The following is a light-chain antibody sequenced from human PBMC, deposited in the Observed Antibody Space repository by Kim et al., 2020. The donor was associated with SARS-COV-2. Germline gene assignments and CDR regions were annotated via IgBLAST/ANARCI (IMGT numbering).Light chain of an antibody. CDR1: ALPKKY. J-gene: IGLJ3*02. CDR2: EDS. Sequence: PGQTARITCAGDALPKKYAYWDQQKSGQAPVLVIYEDSKRPSGIPERFSGSSSGTIATLTISGAQVEDEADYYCYSTDSSGNHRVFGGGTQLTVL. V-gene: IGLV3-10*01. CDR3: YSTDSSGNHRV.